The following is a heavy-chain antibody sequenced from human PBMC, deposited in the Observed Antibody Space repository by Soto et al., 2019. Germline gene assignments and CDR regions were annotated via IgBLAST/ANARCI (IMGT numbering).Heavy chain of an antibody. J-gene: IGHJ4*02. CDR1: GFTFSTYW. V-gene: IGHV3-7*01. D-gene: IGHD6-19*01. CDR2: INQDGSEK. Sequence: GGSLRLSCSASGFTFSTYWMTWVRQAPGKGLEWVANINQDGSEKYYVDSVRGRFTISRDNAKNSLYLQMNSLRAEDTAVYYCARGGSGWLSFDYWGQETLVTVSS. CDR3: ARGGSGWLSFDY.